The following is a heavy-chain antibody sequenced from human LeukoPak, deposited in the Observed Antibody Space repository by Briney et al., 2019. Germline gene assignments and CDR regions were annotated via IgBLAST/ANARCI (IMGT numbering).Heavy chain of an antibody. J-gene: IGHJ4*02. CDR2: ISWNSGSI. CDR1: GFTFDDYA. V-gene: IGHV3-9*03. CDR3: AKDVPPRLAGVFDY. Sequence: PGGSLRLSCAASGFTFDDYAMHWVRQAPGKGLEWVSGISWNSGSIGYADSMKGRFTISRDNAKNSLYLQMNSLRAEDMALYYCAKDVPPRLAGVFDYWGQGTLVTVSS. D-gene: IGHD2-2*01.